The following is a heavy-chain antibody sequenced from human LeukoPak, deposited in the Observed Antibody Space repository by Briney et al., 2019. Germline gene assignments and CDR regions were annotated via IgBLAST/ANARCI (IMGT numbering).Heavy chain of an antibody. J-gene: IGHJ4*02. V-gene: IGHV3-30*18. CDR2: ISYDGSNK. CDR3: VKGGGIAAAGSIPFDY. Sequence: GRSLRLSCAASGFTFSSYGMHWVRQAPGKGLEWVAVISYDGSNKYYADSVKGRFTISRDNSKNTLYLQMSSLRAEDTAVYYCVKGGGIAAAGSIPFDYWGQGTLVTVSS. D-gene: IGHD6-13*01. CDR1: GFTFSSYG.